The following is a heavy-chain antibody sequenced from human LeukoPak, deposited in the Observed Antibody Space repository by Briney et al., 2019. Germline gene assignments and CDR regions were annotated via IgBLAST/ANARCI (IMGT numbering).Heavy chain of an antibody. J-gene: IGHJ4*02. D-gene: IGHD3-22*01. Sequence: GRSLRLSCAASGFTFSSYGMHWVRQAPGKGLEWVAVISYDVGKKYYADSVKGRFTIPRDNSKNTLYLQMNSLRAEDTAVYYCAKDDYYDTSGYRDWGQGTLVTVSS. CDR3: AKDDYYDTSGYRD. V-gene: IGHV3-30*18. CDR2: ISYDVGKK. CDR1: GFTFSSYG.